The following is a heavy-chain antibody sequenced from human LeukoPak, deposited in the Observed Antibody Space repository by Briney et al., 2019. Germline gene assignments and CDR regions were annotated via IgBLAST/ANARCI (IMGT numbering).Heavy chain of an antibody. CDR2: INPNSGGT. Sequence: ASVKVSCKTSGYTFTDYYLHWVRQAPGQGLEWMGWINPNSGGTSSAQKFQGRITMTRDTSIATVYMEVSWLTSDDTAIYYCARADRLHGGPYLIGPWGQGTLVTVSS. J-gene: IGHJ5*02. V-gene: IGHV1-2*02. CDR3: ARADRLHGGPYLIGP. CDR1: GYTFTDYY. D-gene: IGHD2-21*01.